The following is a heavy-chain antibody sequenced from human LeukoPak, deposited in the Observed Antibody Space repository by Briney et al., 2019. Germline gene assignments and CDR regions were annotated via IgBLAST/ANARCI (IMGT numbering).Heavy chain of an antibody. CDR3: ATNYGDYLGYYYYMDV. CDR2: IYYSGST. Sequence: SETLSLTCAVSGGSISSTYWWSWVRQPPGKGLEWIGEIYYSGSTNYKPSLKSRVTISLDKSKNYFSLKLSSVTAADTAVYYCATNYGDYLGYYYYMDVWGKGTTVTVSS. CDR1: GGSISSTYW. J-gene: IGHJ6*03. D-gene: IGHD4-17*01. V-gene: IGHV4-4*02.